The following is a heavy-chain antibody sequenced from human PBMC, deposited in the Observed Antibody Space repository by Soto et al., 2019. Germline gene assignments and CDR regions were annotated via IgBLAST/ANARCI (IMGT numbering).Heavy chain of an antibody. CDR2: TYYRSQWNN. CDR1: GDSVSSISAT. J-gene: IGHJ4*02. CDR3: ARGFWHGSRYYFDY. Sequence: PSQTLSLTCAISGDSVSSISATWNWIRQSPSRGLEWLGRTYYRSQWNNDYAISVESRITINPDTSQSQLSLQLTSVTPEDTAVYYCARGFWHGSRYYFDYWGQGTLVTVSS. D-gene: IGHD3-3*01. V-gene: IGHV6-1*01.